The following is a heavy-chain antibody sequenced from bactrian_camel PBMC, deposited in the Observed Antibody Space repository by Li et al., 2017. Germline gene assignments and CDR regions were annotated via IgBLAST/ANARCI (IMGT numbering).Heavy chain of an antibody. V-gene: IGHV3S63*01. CDR1: GVSSTDYC. CDR2: ITRIHGGT. J-gene: IGHJ4*01. Sequence: HVQLVESGGGSVQAGGSLSLTCATGVSSTDYCVGWFRQPPGKEREGVAVITRIHGGTAYADSVKGRFTISHDNAKYTLTLKMNSLKSEDTAMYFCAARGLGADCSGPRRSSAEYVYWGQGTQVTVS. CDR3: AARGLGADCSGPRRSSAEYVY. D-gene: IGHD3*01.